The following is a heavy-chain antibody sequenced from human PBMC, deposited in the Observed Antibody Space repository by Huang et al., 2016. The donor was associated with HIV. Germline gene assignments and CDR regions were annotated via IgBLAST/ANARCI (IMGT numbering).Heavy chain of an antibody. D-gene: IGHD3-22*01. Sequence: QLQLQGSGPGLVKPSETLSLTCTVSGGSITSRGYYWGWIRQPPGKGLEWVGSIDYSGSTDYNPSLKSRVTVAVDTSKNQFSLKLSSVTAADTAVYYCARHFSYYDSSGYTPWDAFDIWGQGTMVTVSS. J-gene: IGHJ3*02. CDR1: GGSITSRGYY. V-gene: IGHV4-39*01. CDR2: IDYSGST. CDR3: ARHFSYYDSSGYTPWDAFDI.